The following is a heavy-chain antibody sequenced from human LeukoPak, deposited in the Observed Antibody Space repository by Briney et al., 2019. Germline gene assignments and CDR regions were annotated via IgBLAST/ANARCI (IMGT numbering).Heavy chain of an antibody. V-gene: IGHV4-31*03. CDR3: ARRGDSSGAAFDI. CDR2: IYYSGRT. D-gene: IGHD3-22*01. J-gene: IGHJ3*02. Sequence: KPSETLSLTCTVSGGSISSGGYYWSWIRQHPGKGLEWIGYIYYSGRTYYNPSLKSRVTIPADTSKNQFSLKLSSVTAADTAVYYCARRGDSSGAAFDIWGQGTMVTVSS. CDR1: GGSISSGGYY.